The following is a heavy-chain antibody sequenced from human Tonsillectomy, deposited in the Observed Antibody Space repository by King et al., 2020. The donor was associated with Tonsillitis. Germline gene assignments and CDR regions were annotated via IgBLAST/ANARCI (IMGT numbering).Heavy chain of an antibody. V-gene: IGHV4-34*01. CDR2: INHTGRT. Sequence: VQLQQWGAGLLKPSETLSLTCAVYGGSFTGYLWSWIRQTPGKGLEWIGEINHTGRTNYNPSFKSRVRISVDTSKKQFSLNLNSVTAADTAVYYCARGLLRAMVDFDYWGQGALVTVSS. CDR3: ARGLLRAMVDFDY. CDR1: GGSFTGYL. D-gene: IGHD5-18*01. J-gene: IGHJ4*02.